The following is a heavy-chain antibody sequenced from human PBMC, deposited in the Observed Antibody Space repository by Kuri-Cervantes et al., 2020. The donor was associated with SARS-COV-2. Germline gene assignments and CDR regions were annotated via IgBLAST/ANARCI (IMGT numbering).Heavy chain of an antibody. CDR2: IHSDGSI. CDR1: GGSFSGYY. J-gene: IGHJ4*02. D-gene: IGHD1-26*01. Sequence: ETLSLTCAVYGGSFSGYYWSWIRQPPGKGLEWVSIIHSDGSIYFADAVKGRFTISRDNSKNTLYLQMNSLRAEDTAVYYCARGGIVGAMPFDSWGQGTLVTVSS. CDR3: ARGGIVGAMPFDS. V-gene: IGHV3-53*01.